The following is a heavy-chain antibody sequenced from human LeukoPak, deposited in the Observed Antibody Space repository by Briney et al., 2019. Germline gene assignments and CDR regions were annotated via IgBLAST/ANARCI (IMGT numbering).Heavy chain of an antibody. CDR2: ISYDGSSK. Sequence: GRSLRLSCAASGFTFSSYAMHWVRQAPGKGLEWVAVISYDGSSKYYADSVKGRFTISRDNSKNTLYLQMNSLRAEDTAVYYCARDSLPFGVVTRFDYWGQGTLVTVSS. J-gene: IGHJ4*02. V-gene: IGHV3-30-3*01. D-gene: IGHD3-3*01. CDR3: ARDSLPFGVVTRFDY. CDR1: GFTFSSYA.